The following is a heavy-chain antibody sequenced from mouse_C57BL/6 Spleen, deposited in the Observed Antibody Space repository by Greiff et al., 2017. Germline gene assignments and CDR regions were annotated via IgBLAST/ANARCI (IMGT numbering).Heavy chain of an antibody. V-gene: IGHV1-15*01. CDR1: GYTFTDYE. Sequence: VQLQQSGAELVRPGASVTLSCKASGYTFTDYEMHWVKQTPVHGLEWIGAIDPETGGTAYNQKFKGKAILTADKSSSTAYMERRSLTSEDSAVYYCTRVALYDGYYYAMDYWGQGTSVTVSS. D-gene: IGHD2-3*01. J-gene: IGHJ4*01. CDR3: TRVALYDGYYYAMDY. CDR2: IDPETGGT.